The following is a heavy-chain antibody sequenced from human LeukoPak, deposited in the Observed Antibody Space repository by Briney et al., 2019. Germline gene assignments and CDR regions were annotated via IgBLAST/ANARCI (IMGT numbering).Heavy chain of an antibody. CDR3: AKDVVTVSARYDAFDI. D-gene: IGHD2-21*01. J-gene: IGHJ3*02. V-gene: IGHV3-23*01. CDR2: ISGSGGST. CDR1: GLTFSNYD. Sequence: GGSLRLSCAASGLTFSNYDMSWVRQAPGKGLEWVSAISGSGGSTYYADSVKGRFTISRDNSENTLYLQMNSLRAEDTAVYYCAKDVVTVSARYDAFDIWGQGTMVTISS.